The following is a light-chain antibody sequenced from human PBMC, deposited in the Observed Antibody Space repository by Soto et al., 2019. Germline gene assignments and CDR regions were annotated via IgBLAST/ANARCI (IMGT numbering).Light chain of an antibody. V-gene: IGKV3-20*01. CDR3: RQYGSSPSYT. CDR2: GAA. Sequence: EIVLTQSPGTLSLSPGERATLSCRASQSVSSSYLAWYQQKPGQAPRLLIYGAASRATGIPDRFSGSGSGTAFTIIISRLEPEDFAVYYCRQYGSSPSYTFGQGTKLEIK. CDR1: QSVSSSY. J-gene: IGKJ2*01.